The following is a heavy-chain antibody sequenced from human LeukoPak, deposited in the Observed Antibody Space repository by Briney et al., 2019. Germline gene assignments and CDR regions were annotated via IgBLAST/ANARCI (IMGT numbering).Heavy chain of an antibody. V-gene: IGHV3-30*18. CDR1: GFTFRSYG. CDR2: ISYDGSNK. J-gene: IGHJ5*02. CDR3: AKDLSQFSIVVVSAA. Sequence: QPGRSLRLSCAASGFTFRSYGMHWVRQAPGKGLEWVAVISYDGSNKNYADSVKGRFTISRDNSKNTLYLQMNSLRAEDTAVYYCAKDLSQFSIVVVSAAWGQGTLVTVS. D-gene: IGHD2-2*01.